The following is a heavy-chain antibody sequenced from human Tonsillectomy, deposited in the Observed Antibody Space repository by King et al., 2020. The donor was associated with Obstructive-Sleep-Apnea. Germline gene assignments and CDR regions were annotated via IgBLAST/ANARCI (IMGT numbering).Heavy chain of an antibody. V-gene: IGHV4-34*01. CDR1: GGSFSGYY. CDR2: INHSGST. CDR3: ASTTTYYYGSGSYYFHY. D-gene: IGHD3-10*01. Sequence: VQLQQWGAGLLKPSETLSLTCAVYGGSFSGYYWSWIRQPPGKGLEWIGEINHSGSTNYNPSLKSRVTISVDTSKNQFSLKLSSVTAADTAVYYCASTTTYYYGSGSYYFHYWGQGTLVTVSS. J-gene: IGHJ4*02.